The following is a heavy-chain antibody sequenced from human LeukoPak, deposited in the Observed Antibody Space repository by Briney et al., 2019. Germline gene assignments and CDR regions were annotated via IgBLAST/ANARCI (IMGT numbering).Heavy chain of an antibody. CDR1: GGTFSSYA. Sequence: SVKVSCKASGGTFSSYAISWVRQAPGQGLEWMGRIIPILGIANYAQKFQGRVTITADKSTSTAYMELSSLRSEDTAVYYCARGSGSYYQGEGYFDYWGQGTLVTVSS. D-gene: IGHD1-26*01. CDR2: IIPILGIA. J-gene: IGHJ4*02. V-gene: IGHV1-69*04. CDR3: ARGSGSYYQGEGYFDY.